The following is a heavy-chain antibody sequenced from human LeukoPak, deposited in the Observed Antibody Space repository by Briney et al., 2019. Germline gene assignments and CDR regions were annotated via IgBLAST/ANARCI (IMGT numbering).Heavy chain of an antibody. CDR1: GGSFSGYY. CDR3: ASGMSSWYPTLFVY. V-gene: IGHV4-59*01. Sequence: SETLSLTCAVYGGSFSGYYWSWIRQSPGKGLEWIGYVYYSGSANYNPSLKSRVTMSVDTSKNQFSLKLSSVTAADTAMYYCASGMSSWYPTLFVYWGQGTLVTVSS. CDR2: VYYSGSA. J-gene: IGHJ4*02. D-gene: IGHD6-13*01.